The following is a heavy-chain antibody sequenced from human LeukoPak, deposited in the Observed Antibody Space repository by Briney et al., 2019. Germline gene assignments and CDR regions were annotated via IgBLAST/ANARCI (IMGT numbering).Heavy chain of an antibody. CDR3: AGSEWLPLAEGNWFDP. D-gene: IGHD6-19*01. CDR2: INHSGST. J-gene: IGHJ5*02. V-gene: IGHV4-34*01. Sequence: SETLSLTCAVYGGSFSGYYWSWIRQPPGKGLEWLGEINHSGSTNYNPSLKSRVTISVDTSKNQFSLKLSSVTAADTAVYYCAGSEWLPLAEGNWFDPWGQGTLVTVSS. CDR1: GGSFSGYY.